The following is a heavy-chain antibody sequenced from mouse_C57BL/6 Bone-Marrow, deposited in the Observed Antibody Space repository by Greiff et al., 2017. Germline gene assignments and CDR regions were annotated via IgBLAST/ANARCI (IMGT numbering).Heavy chain of an antibody. CDR2: IDTENGDT. J-gene: IGHJ4*01. V-gene: IGHV14-4*01. CDR3: TKDYAMDY. Sequence: VHVKQSGAELVRPGASVKLSCTASGFNIKDDYMHWLKQRPEQGLEWIGWIDTENGDTEYASKFQGKATITADKSSNTAYTQRSSLTSEDTAVYYCTKDYAMDYWGQGTSVTVSS. CDR1: GFNIKDDY.